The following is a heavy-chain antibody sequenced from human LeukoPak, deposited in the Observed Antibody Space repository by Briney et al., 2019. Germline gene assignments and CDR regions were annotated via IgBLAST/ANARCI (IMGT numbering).Heavy chain of an antibody. D-gene: IGHD2-15*01. CDR3: ARGTAGGGRRRPFDY. J-gene: IGHJ4*02. V-gene: IGHV1-46*01. Sequence: ASVKVSCKASGYTFTSYYMHWVRQAPGQGLEWMGIINPSGGSTSYAQKFQGRVTMTRDTSTSTVYMELSSLRSEDTAVYYCARGTAGGGRRRPFDYWGQGSLVTVSS. CDR1: GYTFTSYY. CDR2: INPSGGST.